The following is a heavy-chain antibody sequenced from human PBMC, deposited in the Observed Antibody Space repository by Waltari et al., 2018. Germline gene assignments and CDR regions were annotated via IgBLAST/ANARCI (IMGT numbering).Heavy chain of an antibody. J-gene: IGHJ6*03. Sequence: VQLVQSGAEVKKPGESLKISCQGSGYSFTSYWIGWVRQMPGKGLEWMGIIPIFGTANYAQKFQGRVTITTDESTSTAYMELSSLRSEDTAVYYCARGRCSGGSCYEYYYMDVWGKGTTVTVSS. D-gene: IGHD2-15*01. CDR2: IIPIFGTA. CDR1: GYSFTSYW. V-gene: IGHV1-69*01. CDR3: ARGRCSGGSCYEYYYMDV.